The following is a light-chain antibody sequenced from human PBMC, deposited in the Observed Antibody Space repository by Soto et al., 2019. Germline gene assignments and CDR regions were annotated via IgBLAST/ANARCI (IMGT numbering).Light chain of an antibody. V-gene: IGKV1-8*01. CDR2: AAS. Sequence: AIRMTQSPSSFSASTGDRVTITCRASQGISSYLAWYQQKPGKAPKLLIYAASTLQSGVPLRFSGSGSGTDFTLTISCLQSEDFATYYCQQYYSYPLYTFGQGTKLEIK. J-gene: IGKJ2*01. CDR1: QGISSY. CDR3: QQYYSYPLYT.